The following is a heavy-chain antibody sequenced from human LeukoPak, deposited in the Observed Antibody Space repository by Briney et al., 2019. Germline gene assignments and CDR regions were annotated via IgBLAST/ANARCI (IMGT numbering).Heavy chain of an antibody. J-gene: IGHJ4*02. CDR1: GFTFISYW. CDR3: GRVSGDYWAIDY. V-gene: IGHV3-74*01. Sequence: ALRLSCAASGFTFISYWMHWVRQAPGKGLLWVSRINSDGSTTRYADSVKGRFTISRDNAKNTLYLQMNSLRAEDTAVYYCGRVSGDYWAIDYWGQGTLVTVSS. D-gene: IGHD4-17*01. CDR2: INSDGSTT.